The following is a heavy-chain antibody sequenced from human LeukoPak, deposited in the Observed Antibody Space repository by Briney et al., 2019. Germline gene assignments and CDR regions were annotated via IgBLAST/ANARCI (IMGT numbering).Heavy chain of an antibody. D-gene: IGHD3-3*01. V-gene: IGHV1-18*01. CDR1: GYTFTSYG. J-gene: IGHJ3*02. CDR2: ISAYNGNT. Sequence: GASVKVSCKASGYTFTSYGISWVRQAPGQGLEWMGWISAYNGNTNYAQKLQGRVTMTTDTSTSAAYMELRSLRSDDTAVYYCARDLLTYYDFWSGSDAFDIWGQGTMVTVSS. CDR3: ARDLLTYYDFWSGSDAFDI.